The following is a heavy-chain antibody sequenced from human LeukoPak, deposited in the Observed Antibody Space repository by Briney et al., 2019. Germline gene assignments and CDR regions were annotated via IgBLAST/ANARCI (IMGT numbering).Heavy chain of an antibody. CDR1: GNSISTSKSY. D-gene: IGHD2-15*01. CDR3: ARRGFKGYCSDGSCYSRQPNWFDP. CDR2: IYFSGNT. Sequence: SETLSLTCTVSGNSISTSKSYWGWIRQPPLKGLEWIGSIYFSGNTYYNASLKSRVTISVDTSKNQFSLTLTSVTAADTAVYYCARRGFKGYCSDGSCYSRQPNWFDPWGQGTLVTVSS. V-gene: IGHV4-39*01. J-gene: IGHJ5*02.